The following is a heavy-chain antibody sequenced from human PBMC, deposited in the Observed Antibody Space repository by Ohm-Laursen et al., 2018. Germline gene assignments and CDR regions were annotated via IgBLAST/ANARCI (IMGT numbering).Heavy chain of an antibody. D-gene: IGHD6-25*01. V-gene: IGHV3-48*03. Sequence: GSLRLSCAASGFTFSSYEMNWVRQAPGKGLEWVSYISSSGSTIYYADSVKGRFTISRDNAKNSLYLQMSGLRDEDTAIYYCAKDPRGPDCWGQGTLVTVSS. CDR3: AKDPRGPDC. CDR2: ISSSGSTI. J-gene: IGHJ4*02. CDR1: GFTFSSYE.